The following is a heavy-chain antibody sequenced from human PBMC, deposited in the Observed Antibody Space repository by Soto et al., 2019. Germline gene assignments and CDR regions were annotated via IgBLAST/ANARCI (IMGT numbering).Heavy chain of an antibody. V-gene: IGHV3-33*01. CDR2: IWYDGSKK. CDR1: GFTFSRSG. J-gene: IGHJ4*02. Sequence: QVQLVESGGGVVQPGRSLRLSCAASGFTFSRSGMHWVRQAPGKGLEWVAVIWYDGSKKYYVDSVKGRFTVSRDNSKNTLYLEMSSLRAGDTAVYYCSRDGGFDYWGQGTLVIVSS. D-gene: IGHD3-16*01. CDR3: SRDGGFDY.